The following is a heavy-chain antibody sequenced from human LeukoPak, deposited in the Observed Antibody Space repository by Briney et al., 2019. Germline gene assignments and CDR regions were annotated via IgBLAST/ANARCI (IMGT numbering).Heavy chain of an antibody. CDR1: GYSISSGYY. Sequence: SDTLSLTCTVSGYSISSGYYWGWIRQRPGKGLEWIGSIYHSGSTYYNPSLKSRVTISVGTSKNQFSLKLSSVTAADTAVYYCARDSEGTYGSYYYYYMDVWGKGTTVSISS. D-gene: IGHD4-17*01. CDR3: ARDSEGTYGSYYYYYMDV. CDR2: IYHSGST. V-gene: IGHV4-38-2*02. J-gene: IGHJ6*03.